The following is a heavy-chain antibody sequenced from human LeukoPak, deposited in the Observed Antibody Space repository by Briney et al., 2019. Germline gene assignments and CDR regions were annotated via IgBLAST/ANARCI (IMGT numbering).Heavy chain of an antibody. J-gene: IGHJ4*02. CDR3: ARTYYDFWSGYYRGDYYFDY. CDR1: GFTFDDYA. CDR2: ISWNSGSI. Sequence: GRSLRLSCAASGFTFDDYAMHWVRQAPGKGLEWVSGISWNSGSIGYVDSVKGRFTISRDNAKNSLYLQMNSLRAEDTAVYYCARTYYDFWSGYYRGDYYFDYWGQGTLVTVSS. V-gene: IGHV3-9*01. D-gene: IGHD3-3*01.